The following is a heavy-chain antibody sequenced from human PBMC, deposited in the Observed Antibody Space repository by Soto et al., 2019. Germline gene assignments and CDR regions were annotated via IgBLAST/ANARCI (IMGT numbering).Heavy chain of an antibody. CDR3: ARREIPGPIDY. D-gene: IGHD1-26*01. CDR1: GGSFSGYY. J-gene: IGHJ4*02. CDR2: INHSGST. V-gene: IGHV4-34*01. Sequence: PSETLSLTCAVYGGSFSGYYWTWIRQPPGTGLEWIGEINHSGSTNYNPSLKSRVTISVDTSKNQFSLKLTSVTAADTAVYYCARREIPGPIDYWGQGPLVTVSS.